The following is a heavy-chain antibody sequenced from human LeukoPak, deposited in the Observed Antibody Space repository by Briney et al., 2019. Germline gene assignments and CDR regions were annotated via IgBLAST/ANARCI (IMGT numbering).Heavy chain of an antibody. CDR2: INHSGST. D-gene: IGHD5-18*01. J-gene: IGHJ4*02. V-gene: IGHV4-34*01. CDR3: ARERVVYSYGTGSYYFDY. Sequence: PSETLSLTCAVYGGSFSGYYWSWIRQPPGKGLEWIGEINHSGSTNYNPSLKSRVTISVDTSKNQFSLKLSSVTAADTAVYYCARERVVYSYGTGSYYFDYWGQGTLVTVSS. CDR1: GGSFSGYY.